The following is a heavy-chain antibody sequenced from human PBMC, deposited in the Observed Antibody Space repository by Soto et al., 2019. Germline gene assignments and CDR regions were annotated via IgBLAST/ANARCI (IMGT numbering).Heavy chain of an antibody. CDR1: GFTFSSYA. CDR2: ISGSGGST. D-gene: IGHD3-9*01. J-gene: IGHJ3*02. CDR3: AKSAKGGHIFASAFDI. Sequence: GGSLRLSCAASGFTFSSYAMSWVRQAPGKGLEWVSAISGSGGSTYYADSVKGRFTISRDNSKNTLYLQMNSLRAEDTAVYYCAKSAKGGHIFASAFDIWGQGTMVTVSS. V-gene: IGHV3-23*01.